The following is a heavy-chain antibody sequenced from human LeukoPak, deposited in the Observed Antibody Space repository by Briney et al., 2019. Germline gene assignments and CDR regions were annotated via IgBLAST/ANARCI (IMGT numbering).Heavy chain of an antibody. V-gene: IGHV3-7*03. D-gene: IGHD6-13*01. CDR3: ASAAGTGKDGYYYYYMDV. CDR1: GFTFTTYW. Sequence: GGSLRLSCAASGFTFTTYWMTWVRQAPGKGLDWVANIKEDGSEKYYVDSVKGRFTISRDNAKNSLYLQMNSLRAEDTAVYYCASAAGTGKDGYYYYYMDVWGKGTTVTISS. CDR2: IKEDGSEK. J-gene: IGHJ6*03.